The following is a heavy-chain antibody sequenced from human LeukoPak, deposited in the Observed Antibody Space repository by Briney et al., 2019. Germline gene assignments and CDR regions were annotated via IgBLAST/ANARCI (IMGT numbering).Heavy chain of an antibody. V-gene: IGHV3-64*01. CDR3: ARGRGYIYGYDY. CDR1: GFMFSNYD. J-gene: IGHJ4*02. Sequence: PGGSLRLSCAASGFMFSNYDMHCVRQAPGKGLEYVSHISTNGGSTYYAISVKGRFTISRDNSKNTLYLQMGSLRAGDMAVYYCARGRGYIYGYDYWGQGTLVTVSS. CDR2: ISTNGGST. D-gene: IGHD5-18*01.